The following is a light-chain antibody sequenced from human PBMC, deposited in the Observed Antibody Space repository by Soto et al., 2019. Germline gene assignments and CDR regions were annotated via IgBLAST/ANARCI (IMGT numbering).Light chain of an antibody. CDR2: GAS. V-gene: IGKV3-15*01. CDR1: QSISNN. J-gene: IGKJ1*01. CDR3: QTYNSWPSWT. Sequence: EILMTQSPATLSVSPGERATLSCRATQSISNNLAWYQQKPGQAPRLLIFGASTRATGIPARFSGSGSGTEFTLTISSLQSEDFAVYYCQTYNSWPSWTFGQGTKVEIK.